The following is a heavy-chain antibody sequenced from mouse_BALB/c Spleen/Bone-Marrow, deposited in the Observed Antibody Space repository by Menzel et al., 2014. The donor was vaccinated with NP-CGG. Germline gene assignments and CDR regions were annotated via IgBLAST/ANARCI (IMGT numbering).Heavy chain of an antibody. CDR3: ARLGYYGGFAY. CDR1: GFDFSGFW. CDR2: INPDSSTI. V-gene: IGHV4-1*02. J-gene: IGHJ3*01. D-gene: IGHD2-3*01. Sequence: EVQLVESGGGLVQPGSSLKISCAASGFDFSGFWMGWVRLAPGKGLEWIGEINPDSSTINYTPSLKDRFIISRDNAKNTLYLQMSKVRSEDTALYYCARLGYYGGFAYWGQGTLVTVSA.